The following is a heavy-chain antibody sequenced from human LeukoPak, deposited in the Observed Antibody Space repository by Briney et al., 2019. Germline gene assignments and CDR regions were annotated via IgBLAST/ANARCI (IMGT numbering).Heavy chain of an antibody. CDR3: TRDSAIGTFDC. CDR1: GFSFNNYG. CDR2: IWYDGSKT. V-gene: IGHV3-33*01. J-gene: IGHJ4*02. D-gene: IGHD1-1*01. Sequence: GGSLRLSCAASGFSFNNYGFHWVRQSPGKGLEWVAVIWYDGSKTYYTDSVKDRFTISRDSSKNTVFLQMNNLQVEDTAVYYCTRDSAIGTFDCWGQGTLVTVSS.